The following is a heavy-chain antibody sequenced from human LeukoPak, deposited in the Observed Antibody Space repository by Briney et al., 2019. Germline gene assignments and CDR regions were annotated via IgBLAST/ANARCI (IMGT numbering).Heavy chain of an antibody. CDR3: GRRAAASSQDLDY. V-gene: IGHV5-51*01. Sequence: GESPKTHCKGSGYSFPTYCIGWVRQMPRKGLEWMGVNYHGDSDTRYTPSFQCQVAISADTSISTVYLQWSSLKPSDTAMYYCGRRAAASSQDLDYWGQGTLVTVSS. D-gene: IGHD6-13*01. J-gene: IGHJ4*02. CDR2: NYHGDSDT. CDR1: GYSFPTYC.